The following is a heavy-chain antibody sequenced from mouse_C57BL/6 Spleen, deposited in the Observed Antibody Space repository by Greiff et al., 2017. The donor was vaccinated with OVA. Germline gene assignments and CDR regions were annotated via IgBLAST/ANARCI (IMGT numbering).Heavy chain of an antibody. Sequence: VQLQQSGPELVKPGASVKISCKASGYTFTDYYMNWVKQSHGKSLEWIGDINPNNGGTSYNQKFKGKATLTVDKSSSTAYMELRSLTSEDSAVYYCARRGNWAYWGKGTTLTVSS. D-gene: IGHD4-1*01. CDR1: GYTFTDYY. V-gene: IGHV1-26*01. J-gene: IGHJ2*01. CDR3: ARRGNWAY. CDR2: INPNNGGT.